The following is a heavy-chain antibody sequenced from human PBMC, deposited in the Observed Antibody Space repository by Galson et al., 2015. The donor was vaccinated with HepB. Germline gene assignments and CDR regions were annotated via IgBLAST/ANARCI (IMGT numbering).Heavy chain of an antibody. CDR3: ARTHSSSWYGSWFDP. CDR2: IYYSGST. V-gene: IGHV4-59*01. D-gene: IGHD6-13*01. CDR1: GGSISSYY. J-gene: IGHJ5*02. Sequence: LSLTCTVSGGSISSYYWSWIRQPPGKGLEWIGYIYYSGSTNYNPSLKSRVTISVDTSKNQFSLKLSSVTAADTAVYYCARTHSSSWYGSWFDPWGQGTLVTVSS.